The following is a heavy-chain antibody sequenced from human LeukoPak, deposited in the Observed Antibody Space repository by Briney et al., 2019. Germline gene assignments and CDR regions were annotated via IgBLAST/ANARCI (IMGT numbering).Heavy chain of an antibody. CDR1: GFTFSSYS. D-gene: IGHD5-24*01. Sequence: GGFLRLSCAASGFTFSSYSMNWVRQAPGKGLEWLSYISSTGSAIYYADSLKGRFTISRDNAKNSLYLQMNSLRDEDTAAYYCARDSIWLQCLDYWGQGTLVTVSS. CDR3: ARDSIWLQCLDY. V-gene: IGHV3-48*02. J-gene: IGHJ4*02. CDR2: ISSTGSAI.